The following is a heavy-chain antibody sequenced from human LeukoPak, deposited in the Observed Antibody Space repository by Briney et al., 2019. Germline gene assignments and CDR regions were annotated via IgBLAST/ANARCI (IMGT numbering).Heavy chain of an antibody. V-gene: IGHV3-23*01. Sequence: GGSLRLSCAASGFTFSNFAMAWVRQAPGKGLQWVSGISDNGASTYYPDSVKGRFTISRDNSRDTLYLQMHSLRLGDTAMYYCAKDPNGDYVGAFDFWGQGIMVTVSS. CDR1: GFTFSNFA. J-gene: IGHJ3*01. CDR2: ISDNGAST. D-gene: IGHD4-17*01. CDR3: AKDPNGDYVGAFDF.